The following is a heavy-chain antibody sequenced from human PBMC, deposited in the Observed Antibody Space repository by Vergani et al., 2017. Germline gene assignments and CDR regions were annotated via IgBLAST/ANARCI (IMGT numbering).Heavy chain of an antibody. D-gene: IGHD3-10*01. J-gene: IGHJ3*02. CDR1: GFTFSSYA. Sequence: EVQLLESGGGLVQPGGSLRLSCAASGFTFSSYAMSWVRQAPGKGLEWVGRVKSKSDGGIIDYAAPVKGRFTISRDDSRNMLYLQINSLIAEDTAVYFCAAGVWFGDGDIWGRGTMVTVSS. CDR2: VKSKSDGGII. CDR3: AAGVWFGDGDI. V-gene: IGHV3-15*01.